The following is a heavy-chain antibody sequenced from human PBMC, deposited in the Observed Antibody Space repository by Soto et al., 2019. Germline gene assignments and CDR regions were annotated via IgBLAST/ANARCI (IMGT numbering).Heavy chain of an antibody. V-gene: IGHV1-18*01. Sequence: GASVKVSCKASGYTFTSYGISWVRQAPGQGLEWMGWISAYNGNTNYAQKLQGRVTMTTDTSTSTAYMELRSLRSGDTAVYYCARDLWSGYYTLLYYYGMDVWGQGTTVTVSS. D-gene: IGHD3-3*01. CDR2: ISAYNGNT. CDR1: GYTFTSYG. J-gene: IGHJ6*02. CDR3: ARDLWSGYYTLLYYYGMDV.